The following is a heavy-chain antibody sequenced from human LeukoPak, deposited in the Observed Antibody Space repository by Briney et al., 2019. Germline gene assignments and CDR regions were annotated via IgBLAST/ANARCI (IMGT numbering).Heavy chain of an antibody. D-gene: IGHD2-8*01. J-gene: IGHJ6*03. Sequence: ASVKVSCKASGYTFTDYYIHWVRQAPGQGLEWMGWINPNTGDTNYAQNFQGRVTMTTDTSISTAYMELSRLRSDDTAMYYCARGGLRVMVYRLYYMDVWGKGTTVTVSS. CDR2: INPNTGDT. CDR1: GYTFTDYY. V-gene: IGHV1-2*02. CDR3: ARGGLRVMVYRLYYMDV.